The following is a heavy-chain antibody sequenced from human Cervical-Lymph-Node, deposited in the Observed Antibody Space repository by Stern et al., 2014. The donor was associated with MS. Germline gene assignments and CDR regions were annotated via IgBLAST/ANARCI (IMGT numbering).Heavy chain of an antibody. CDR2: IYWDDDT. V-gene: IGHV2-5*02. D-gene: IGHD3-3*01. CDR3: ARTDYSLLSGYSHFDY. J-gene: IGHJ4*02. CDR1: GFSFTSSRTG. Sequence: QVTLRESGPTLVKPTQTLTLTCTFSGFSFTSSRTGVGWIRQPPGKALEWLALIYWDDDTRYSPSLKTRLTITKDNSKSQVVLRLTNMAPEDTGTYYCARTDYSLLSGYSHFDYCGQGAPVTVSS.